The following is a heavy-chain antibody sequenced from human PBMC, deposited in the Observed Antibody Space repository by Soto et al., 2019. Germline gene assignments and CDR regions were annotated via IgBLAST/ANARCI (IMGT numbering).Heavy chain of an antibody. V-gene: IGHV3-30*03. CDR1: GVSFNSYD. D-gene: IGHD2-15*01. J-gene: IGHJ5*02. CDR2: MSYNGSNS. CDR3: ARSSRYCSGGDCHA. Sequence: GGSLRLSCAASGVSFNSYDMHWVRQAPGKGPEWVAIMSYNGSNSYYSDSVRGRFTISRDNTNDTLYLQMHSLRSEDTAIFYCARSSRYCSGGDCHAWGQGTQVTVSS.